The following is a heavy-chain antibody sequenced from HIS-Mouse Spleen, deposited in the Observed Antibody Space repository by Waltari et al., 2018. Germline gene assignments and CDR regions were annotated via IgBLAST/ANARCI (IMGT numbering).Heavy chain of an antibody. CDR1: GFTFSSYA. Sequence: QVQLVESGGGVVQPGRSLRLSCAASGFTFSSYAMHWVRQAPGKGLEWVAVISYDGSIKYYADSVKGRFTISRDNSKNTLYLQMNSLRAEDTAVYYCARDRTTPGAFDIWGQGTMVTVSS. V-gene: IGHV3-30*04. CDR3: ARDRTTPGAFDI. D-gene: IGHD1-26*01. J-gene: IGHJ3*02. CDR2: ISYDGSIK.